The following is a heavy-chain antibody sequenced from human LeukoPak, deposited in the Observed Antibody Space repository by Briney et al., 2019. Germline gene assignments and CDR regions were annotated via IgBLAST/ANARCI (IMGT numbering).Heavy chain of an antibody. CDR3: ATPRRGYCSSASCPHDAFDI. J-gene: IGHJ3*02. Sequence: SETLSLTCTVSGGSISSSSYYWGWIRQPPGKGLEGIGSIYYSGSTYYNPSLKSRLTISVDTSRYQFSLRLSSVTAADTAVYYCATPRRGYCSSASCPHDAFDIWGQGTMVTVSS. V-gene: IGHV4-39*01. D-gene: IGHD2-2*01. CDR2: IYYSGST. CDR1: GGSISSSSYY.